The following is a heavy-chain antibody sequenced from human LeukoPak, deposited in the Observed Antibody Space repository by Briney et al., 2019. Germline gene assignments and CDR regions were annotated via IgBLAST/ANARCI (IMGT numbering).Heavy chain of an antibody. CDR3: ARGPRLRLAKNFDY. CDR1: GGSFSGYY. V-gene: IGHV4-34*01. D-gene: IGHD5-12*01. Sequence: PSETLSLTCAVYGGSFSGYYWSWIRQPPGKGLEWIGEINHSGSTNYNPSLKSRVTISVDTSKNQFSLKLSSVTAADTAVYYCARGPRLRLAKNFDYWGQGILVTVSS. J-gene: IGHJ4*02. CDR2: INHSGST.